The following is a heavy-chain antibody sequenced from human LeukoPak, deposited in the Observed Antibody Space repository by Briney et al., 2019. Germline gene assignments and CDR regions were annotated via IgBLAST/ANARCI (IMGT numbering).Heavy chain of an antibody. Sequence: GGSLRLSCVASGFTFSSYWMSWVRQAPGKGLEWVANIKQEGSEKYYVDSVKGRFTISRNNAKNSLYLQMNSLRAEDTAVYYCASYILWYYDSSGYSHFDYWGQGTLVTVSS. CDR3: ASYILWYYDSSGYSHFDY. D-gene: IGHD3-22*01. V-gene: IGHV3-7*01. J-gene: IGHJ4*02. CDR1: GFTFSSYW. CDR2: IKQEGSEK.